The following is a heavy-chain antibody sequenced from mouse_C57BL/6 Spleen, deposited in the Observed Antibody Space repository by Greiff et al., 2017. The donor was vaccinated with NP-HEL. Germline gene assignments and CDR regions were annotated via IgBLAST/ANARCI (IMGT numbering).Heavy chain of an antibody. J-gene: IGHJ4*01. CDR2: IYPGSGNT. Sequence: QVQLQQSGAELVRPGASVKLSCKASGYTFTDYYINWVKQRPGQGLEWIARIYPGSGNTYYNEKFKGKATLTAEKSSSTAYMQLSSLTSEDSAVYFCAREGYRGMDYWGQGTSVTVSS. CDR1: GYTFTDYY. D-gene: IGHD2-14*01. CDR3: AREGYRGMDY. V-gene: IGHV1-76*01.